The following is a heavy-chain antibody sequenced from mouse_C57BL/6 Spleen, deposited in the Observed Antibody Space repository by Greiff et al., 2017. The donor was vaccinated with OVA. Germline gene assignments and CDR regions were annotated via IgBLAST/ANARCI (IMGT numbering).Heavy chain of an antibody. CDR2: ISSGSSTI. CDR1: GFTFSDYG. Sequence: EVMLVESGGGLVKPGGSLKLSCAASGFTFSDYGMHWVRQAPEKGLEWVAYISSGSSTIYYADTVKGRFTISRDNAKNTLFLQMTSLRSEDTAMYYCARVPLYYDYEGDAMDYWGQGTSVTVSS. D-gene: IGHD2-4*01. V-gene: IGHV5-17*01. CDR3: ARVPLYYDYEGDAMDY. J-gene: IGHJ4*01.